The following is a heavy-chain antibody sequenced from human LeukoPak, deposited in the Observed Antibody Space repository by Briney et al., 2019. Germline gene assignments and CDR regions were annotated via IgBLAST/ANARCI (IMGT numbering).Heavy chain of an antibody. CDR2: IYYSGST. J-gene: IGHJ5*02. V-gene: IGHV4-59*08. CDR3: ARSSYLLGPFRFDP. CDR1: GGSISSYY. D-gene: IGHD7-27*01. Sequence: SETLSLTCTVSGGSISSYYRSWIRQPPGKGLEWIGYIYYSGSTNYNPSLKSRVTISVDTSKNQFSLKLSSVTAADTAVYYCARSSYLLGPFRFDPWGQGTLVTVSS.